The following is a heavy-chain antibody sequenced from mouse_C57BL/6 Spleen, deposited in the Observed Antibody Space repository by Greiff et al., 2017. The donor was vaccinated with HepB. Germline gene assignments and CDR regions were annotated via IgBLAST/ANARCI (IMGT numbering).Heavy chain of an antibody. V-gene: IGHV5-4*01. D-gene: IGHD1-1*01. CDR1: GFTFSSYA. CDR3: ARDDYYGSSYGFAY. J-gene: IGHJ3*01. Sequence: EVKLVESGGGLVKPGGSLKLSCAASGFTFSSYAMSWVRQTPEKRLGWVATISDGGSYTYYPDNVKGRFTISRDNAKNNLYLQMSHLKSEDTAMYYCARDDYYGSSYGFAYWGQGTLVTVSA. CDR2: ISDGGSYT.